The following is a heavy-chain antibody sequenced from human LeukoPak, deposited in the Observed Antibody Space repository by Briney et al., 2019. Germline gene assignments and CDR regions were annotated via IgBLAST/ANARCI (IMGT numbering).Heavy chain of an antibody. CDR3: AKDGSWGDYYFYFYMDV. Sequence: GGSLRLSCEASGSGFTFGNFGMSWVRQAPGKGLEWLSGISGSGHHTYYADSVKGRFTISRDNSKNTLYIEMNSLRAEDTAVYYCAKDGSWGDYYFYFYMDVWGKGTTVTVSS. CDR1: GSGFTFGNFG. CDR2: ISGSGHHT. J-gene: IGHJ6*03. D-gene: IGHD3-16*01. V-gene: IGHV3-23*01.